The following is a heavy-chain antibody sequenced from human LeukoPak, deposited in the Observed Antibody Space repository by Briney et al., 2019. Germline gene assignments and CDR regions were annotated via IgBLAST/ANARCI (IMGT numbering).Heavy chain of an antibody. CDR3: ARDGDIDSGYYPYYFDY. V-gene: IGHV4-4*07. CDR2: IYTSGST. CDR1: GGSISSYY. J-gene: IGHJ4*02. D-gene: IGHD3-22*01. Sequence: ASETLSLTCTVSGGSISSYYWSWIRQPAGKGLEWIGRIYTSGSTNYNPSLKSRVTMSVDTSKNQFSLKLSSVTAADTAVYYCARDGDIDSGYYPYYFDYWGQGTLVTVSS.